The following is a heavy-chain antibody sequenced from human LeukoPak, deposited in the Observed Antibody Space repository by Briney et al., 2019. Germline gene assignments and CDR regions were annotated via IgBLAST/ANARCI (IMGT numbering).Heavy chain of an antibody. CDR1: GGSFSGYY. CDR3: ARRRAPRSTCQYYYYYMDV. CDR2: INHSGST. Sequence: SETLSLTCAVYGGSFSGYYWSWIRQPPGKGLEWIGEINHSGSTNYNPSLKSRVTISVDTSKNQFSLKLSSVTAADTAVYYCARRRAPRSTCQYYYYYMDVWGKGTTVTVSS. J-gene: IGHJ6*03. V-gene: IGHV4-34*01. D-gene: IGHD2-2*01.